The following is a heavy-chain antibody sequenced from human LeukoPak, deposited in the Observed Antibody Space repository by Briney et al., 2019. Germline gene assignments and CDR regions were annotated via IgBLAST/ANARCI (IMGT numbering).Heavy chain of an antibody. CDR3: AREDTYYDSSGYYHNFDY. Sequence: GGSLRLSCAASGFTFSSYAMHWVRQAPGKGLEWVAVISYDGSNKYYADSVKGRFTISRDNSKNTLYLQMNSLRAEDTAVYYCAREDTYYDSSGYYHNFDYWGQGTLVTVSS. D-gene: IGHD3-22*01. J-gene: IGHJ4*02. V-gene: IGHV3-30-3*01. CDR1: GFTFSSYA. CDR2: ISYDGSNK.